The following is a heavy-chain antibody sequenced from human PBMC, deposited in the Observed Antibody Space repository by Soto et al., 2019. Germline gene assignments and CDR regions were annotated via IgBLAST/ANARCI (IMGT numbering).Heavy chain of an antibody. D-gene: IGHD2-2*01. CDR1: GGTFSSYA. CDR3: ARPKRLGYCSSTSCPYYYYGMDV. Sequence: SVKVSCKASGGTFSSYAISWVRQAPGQGLEWMGGIIPIFGTANYAQKFQGRVTITADKSTSTAYMELSSLRSEDTAAYYCARPKRLGYCSSTSCPYYYYGMDVWGQGTTVTVSS. V-gene: IGHV1-69*06. CDR2: IIPIFGTA. J-gene: IGHJ6*02.